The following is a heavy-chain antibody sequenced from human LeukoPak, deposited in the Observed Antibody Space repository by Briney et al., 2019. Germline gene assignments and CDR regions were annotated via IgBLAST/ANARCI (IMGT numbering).Heavy chain of an antibody. J-gene: IGHJ4*02. Sequence: PSETLSLTCAVYGGSFSGYYWSWIRQPPGKGLEWIGEINHSGSTNYNPSLKSRVTISVDTSKNQFSLKLSSVTAADTAVYYCARAPLGYYDSSGYYYRANFYYFDYWGQGTLVTVSS. D-gene: IGHD3-22*01. CDR2: INHSGST. CDR3: ARAPLGYYDSSGYYYRANFYYFDY. CDR1: GGSFSGYY. V-gene: IGHV4-34*01.